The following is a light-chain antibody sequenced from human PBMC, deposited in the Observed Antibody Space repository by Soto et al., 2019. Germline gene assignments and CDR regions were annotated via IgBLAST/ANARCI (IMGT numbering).Light chain of an antibody. V-gene: IGKV3-15*01. J-gene: IGKJ2*01. Sequence: EIVMTQSPATLSVSPGERATLSCRASQSVSSNLAWYQQKPGQAPRLLIYGASTRATGIPARFSGSGSGTELTITISSLQSEDFAVYYCQQYNNWPGYTFGQGTKLEIK. CDR3: QQYNNWPGYT. CDR2: GAS. CDR1: QSVSSN.